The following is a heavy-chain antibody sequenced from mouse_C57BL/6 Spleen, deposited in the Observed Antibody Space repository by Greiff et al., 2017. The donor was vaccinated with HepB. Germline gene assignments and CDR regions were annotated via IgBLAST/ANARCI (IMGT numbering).Heavy chain of an antibody. CDR1: GYTFTSYW. V-gene: IGHV1-5*01. CDR2: IYPGNSDT. J-gene: IGHJ4*01. Sequence: VQLQQSGTVLARPGASVKMSCKTSGYTFTSYWMHWVKQRPGQGLEWIGAIYPGNSDTSYNQKFKGKAKLTAVTSASTAYMKLSSLTNEDSAVYYCTREEPHYYGSSFGAMDYWGQGTSVTVSS. CDR3: TREEPHYYGSSFGAMDY. D-gene: IGHD1-1*01.